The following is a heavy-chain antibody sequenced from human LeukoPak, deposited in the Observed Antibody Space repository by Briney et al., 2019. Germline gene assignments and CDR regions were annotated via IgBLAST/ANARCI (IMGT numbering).Heavy chain of an antibody. J-gene: IGHJ4*02. CDR3: ARALDSSGYPFDY. V-gene: IGHV4-34*01. Sequence: SETLSLTCAVYGGSFSGYYWSWIRQPPGKGLEWTGEINHSGSTNYNPSLKSRVTISVDTSKNQFSLKLSSVTAADTAVYYCARALDSSGYPFDYWGQGTLVTVSS. CDR2: INHSGST. CDR1: GGSFSGYY. D-gene: IGHD3-22*01.